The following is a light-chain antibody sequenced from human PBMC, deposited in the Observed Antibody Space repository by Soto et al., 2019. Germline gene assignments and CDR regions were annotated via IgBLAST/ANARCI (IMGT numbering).Light chain of an antibody. J-gene: IGKJ4*01. CDR3: QQYNNWPPLT. Sequence: EIVMTQSPATLSLSAGERGTLXSRTSQSVSSNLAWYQQKPGQAPRLLIYGASTRATGIPARFSGSGSGTEFTLTISSLQSEDFAVYYCQQYNNWPPLTFGGGTKVDNK. V-gene: IGKV3-15*01. CDR1: QSVSSN. CDR2: GAS.